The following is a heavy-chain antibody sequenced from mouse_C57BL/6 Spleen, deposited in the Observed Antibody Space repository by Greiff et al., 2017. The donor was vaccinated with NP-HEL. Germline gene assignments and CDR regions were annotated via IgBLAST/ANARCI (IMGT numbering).Heavy chain of an antibody. CDR1: GYTFTSYT. Sequence: QVHVKQSGAELARPGASVKMSCKASGYTFTSYTMHWVKQRPGQGLEWIGYINPSSGYTKYNQKFKDKATLTADKSSSTAYMQLSSLTSEDSAVYYCARSMVTTKGYFDYWGQGTTLTVSS. D-gene: IGHD2-2*01. CDR3: ARSMVTTKGYFDY. V-gene: IGHV1-4*01. J-gene: IGHJ2*01. CDR2: INPSSGYT.